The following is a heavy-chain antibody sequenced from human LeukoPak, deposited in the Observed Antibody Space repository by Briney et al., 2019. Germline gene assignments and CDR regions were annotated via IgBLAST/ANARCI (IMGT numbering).Heavy chain of an antibody. D-gene: IGHD6-13*01. CDR3: ARTYSSNWHEGNWFDP. J-gene: IGHJ5*02. CDR2: INYSGST. Sequence: SETLSLTCAVYGGSFSGYYWSWIRPPPGKGLEWIGEINYSGSTNYNPSLKSRVTISVDTSKNQFSLKLSSVTAADTAVYYCARTYSSNWHEGNWFDPWGQGTLVTVSS. V-gene: IGHV4-34*01. CDR1: GGSFSGYY.